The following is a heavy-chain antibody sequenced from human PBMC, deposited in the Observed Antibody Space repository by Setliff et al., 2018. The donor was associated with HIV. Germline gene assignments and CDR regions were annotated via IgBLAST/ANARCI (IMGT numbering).Heavy chain of an antibody. CDR2: VNRGRRT. J-gene: IGHJ4*02. CDR1: GVSISGHY. D-gene: IGHD3-22*01. V-gene: IGHV4-34*01. Sequence: SETLSLTCLVSGVSISGHYWAWIRQPPGMGLEWIGEVNRGRRTNYNSSLKSRVTISIDTSRNQFSLTVSSVTAADTAVYYCAREIPYSYGGRGHPLWGQGTLVTVSS. CDR3: AREIPYSYGGRGHPL.